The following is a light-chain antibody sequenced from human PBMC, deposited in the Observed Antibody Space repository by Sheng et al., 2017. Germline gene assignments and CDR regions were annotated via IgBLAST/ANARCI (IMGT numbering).Light chain of an antibody. Sequence: DIQMTQSPSSLSASVGDRVTITCQASQDISNYLNWYQQKSGKAPKLLIYDASKLETGVTSRFSGSGSGTDFIFTISSLQPEDIATYYCQHFDNLSRLTFGGGTRVEIK. CDR1: QDISNY. V-gene: IGKV1-33*01. J-gene: IGKJ4*01. CDR2: DAS. CDR3: QHFDNLSRLT.